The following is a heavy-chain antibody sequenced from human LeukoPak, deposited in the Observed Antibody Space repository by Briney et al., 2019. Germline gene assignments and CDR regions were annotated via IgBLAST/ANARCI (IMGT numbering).Heavy chain of an antibody. V-gene: IGHV4-34*01. J-gene: IGHJ4*02. D-gene: IGHD3-9*01. CDR3: ARGPPVVYDVLTGYYRFDY. CDR2: INDSRST. Sequence: PSETLSLTCAVHGGSFNGYYWSWIRQPPGKGLEWIGEINDSRSTKYNPSLKSRVTISVDTSKNQFSLKLNSVTAADTAVYYCARGPPVVYDVLTGYYRFDYWGQGTLVTVPS. CDR1: GGSFNGYY.